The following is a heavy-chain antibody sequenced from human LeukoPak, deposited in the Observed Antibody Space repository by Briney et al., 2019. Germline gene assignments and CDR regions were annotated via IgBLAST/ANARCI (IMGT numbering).Heavy chain of an antibody. CDR3: ARGGKRIAAAATVDY. D-gene: IGHD6-13*01. V-gene: IGHV1-18*01. CDR2: ISAYNGNT. J-gene: IGHJ4*02. Sequence: ASVTVSCKASGYTFTSYGISWVRQAPGQGLEWMGWISAYNGNTNYAQKLQGRVTMTTDTSTSTAYMELRSLRSDDTAVYYCARGGKRIAAAATVDYWGQGTLVTVSS. CDR1: GYTFTSYG.